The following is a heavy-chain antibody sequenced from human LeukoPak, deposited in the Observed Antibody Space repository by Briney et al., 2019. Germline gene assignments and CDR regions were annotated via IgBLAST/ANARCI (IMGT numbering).Heavy chain of an antibody. J-gene: IGHJ4*02. CDR2: IWADGSKK. V-gene: IGHV3-30*02. D-gene: IGHD6-25*01. Sequence: GGSLRLSRAASGFTFSTYAMHWVRQAPGKGLEWVAFIWADGSKKYYADSVKGRFAISRVNSKNTVYLQMNGLRPEDTALYFCAKISSSAELNFDYWGQGTLLTVS. CDR1: GFTFSTYA. CDR3: AKISSSAELNFDY.